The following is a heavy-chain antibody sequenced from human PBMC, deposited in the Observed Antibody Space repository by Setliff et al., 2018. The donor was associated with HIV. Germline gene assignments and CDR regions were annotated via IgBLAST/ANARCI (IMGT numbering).Heavy chain of an antibody. Sequence: SETLSLTCTVSGGPINSYYWSWIRLPPGRGLEWIGHIYTSGSTNYNPSLKSRVTMSVGTSKNQFSLKLSSVTAADTAVYYCARCYYNFWSGYPLDYVDVWGKGTTVTVSS. CDR3: ARCYYNFWSGYPLDYVDV. CDR2: IYTSGST. CDR1: GGPINSYY. D-gene: IGHD3-3*01. J-gene: IGHJ6*03. V-gene: IGHV4-4*08.